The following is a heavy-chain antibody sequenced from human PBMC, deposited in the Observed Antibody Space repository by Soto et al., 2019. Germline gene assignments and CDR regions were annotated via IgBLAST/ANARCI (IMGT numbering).Heavy chain of an antibody. CDR1: GGTFSPYT. V-gene: IGHV1-69*08. D-gene: IGHD3-10*01. CDR2: IIPFLGVT. CDR3: ARDWESTVSTWSFGAF. Sequence: QVQLVQSGAEVKKPGSSVKVSCKASGGTFSPYTINWVRQAPGQGLEWMGRIIPFLGVTNYAPKFQARVTITAEKSTPTAYMELSGLRFEDTAVYYCARDWESTVSTWSFGAFWGRGTLVTVSS. J-gene: IGHJ4*02.